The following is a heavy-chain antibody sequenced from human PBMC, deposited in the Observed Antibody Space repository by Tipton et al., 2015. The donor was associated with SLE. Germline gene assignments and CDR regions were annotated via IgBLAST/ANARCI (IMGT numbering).Heavy chain of an antibody. D-gene: IGHD1-26*01. Sequence: SLRLSCAASGFTFSSYSMNWVRQAPGKGLEWVSSISSSSSYIYYADSVKGRFTISRDNAKNSLYLQMNSLRAEDTAVYYCARDLGAAAEYFQHWGQGTLVTVSS. CDR2: ISSSSSYI. V-gene: IGHV3-21*03. J-gene: IGHJ1*01. CDR1: GFTFSSYS. CDR3: ARDLGAAAEYFQH.